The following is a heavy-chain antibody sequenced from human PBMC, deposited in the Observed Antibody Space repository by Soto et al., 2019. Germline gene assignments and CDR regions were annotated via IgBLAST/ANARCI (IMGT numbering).Heavy chain of an antibody. CDR1: GFTFDDFS. CDR3: AKGLRTPMVLGWFDP. J-gene: IGHJ5*02. CDR2: ITWNGGTT. V-gene: IGHV3-43*01. D-gene: IGHD5-18*01. Sequence: LRLSCAASGFTFDDFSMHWVRQAPGKGLEWVSLITWNGGTTYYADSVKGRFTISRDNSKNSLYLQMNSLRTEDTAFYYCAKGLRTPMVLGWFDPWGQGTLVTVSS.